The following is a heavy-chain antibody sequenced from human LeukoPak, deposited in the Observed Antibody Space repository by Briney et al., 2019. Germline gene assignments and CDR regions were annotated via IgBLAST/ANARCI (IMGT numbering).Heavy chain of an antibody. CDR2: ISSSSSTI. CDR1: GFTFSSYS. V-gene: IGHV3-48*01. Sequence: GGSLRLSCAASGFTFSSYSMNWVRQAPGKGLEWVSYISSSSSTIYYADSVKGRFTISRDNAKNSLYLQMNSLRAEDTAVYYCATVVWSQLASYFGYWGQGTLVTVSS. D-gene: IGHD6-6*01. CDR3: ATVVWSQLASYFGY. J-gene: IGHJ4*02.